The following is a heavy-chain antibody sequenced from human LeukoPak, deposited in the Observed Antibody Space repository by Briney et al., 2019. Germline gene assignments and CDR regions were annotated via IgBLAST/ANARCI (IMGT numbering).Heavy chain of an antibody. Sequence: SETLSLTCAVSGGSISSYYWSWIRQPPGKGLEWIGYIYYSGSTNYNPSLQSRVTISVDTSKNLFSLKLSSVTAADTAVYYCARGPRGYSYGSGYYYYMDVWGKGTTVTISS. J-gene: IGHJ6*03. D-gene: IGHD5-18*01. CDR3: ARGPRGYSYGSGYYYYMDV. V-gene: IGHV4-59*01. CDR2: IYYSGST. CDR1: GGSISSYY.